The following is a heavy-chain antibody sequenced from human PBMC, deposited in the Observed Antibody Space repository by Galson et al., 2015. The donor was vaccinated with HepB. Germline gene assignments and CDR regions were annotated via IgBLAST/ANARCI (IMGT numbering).Heavy chain of an antibody. Sequence: SLRLSCAASGFPFSSYGMHWARQAPGKGLEWVAAIWYDGSNEYYANSVKGRFTIYRDNSKNTLYLQMNSLRAADMAVYYCARDPSKYYYDSSGYPNYWGQGTLVTVSS. V-gene: IGHV3-33*01. D-gene: IGHD3-22*01. J-gene: IGHJ4*02. CDR2: IWYDGSNE. CDR1: GFPFSSYG. CDR3: ARDPSKYYYDSSGYPNY.